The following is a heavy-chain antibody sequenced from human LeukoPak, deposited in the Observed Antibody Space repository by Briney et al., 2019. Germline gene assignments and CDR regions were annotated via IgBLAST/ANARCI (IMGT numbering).Heavy chain of an antibody. J-gene: IGHJ4*02. Sequence: SETLSLTCTVSGGSVSSGSYYWSWIRQPPGTGLEWIGYIYYSGSTNYNPSLKSRVTISVDTSKNQFSLKLSSVTAADTAVYYCARDTMTTVGYWGQGTLVTVSS. CDR3: ARDTMTTVGY. D-gene: IGHD4-17*01. CDR1: GGSVSSGSYY. CDR2: IYYSGST. V-gene: IGHV4-61*01.